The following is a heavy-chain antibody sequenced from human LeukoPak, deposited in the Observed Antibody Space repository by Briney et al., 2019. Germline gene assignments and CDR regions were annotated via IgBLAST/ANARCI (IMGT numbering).Heavy chain of an antibody. J-gene: IGHJ4*02. D-gene: IGHD6-13*01. V-gene: IGHV3-30*03. Sequence: GGSLRLSCAASGFTFSSYGMRWVRQAPGKGLEWVAVISYDGSNKYYADSVRGRVTISRDNSKNTLYLQMKSLRAEDTAVYYCARDYSSTWTEGCFDYWGQGPLVTVSS. CDR1: GFTFSSYG. CDR2: ISYDGSNK. CDR3: ARDYSSTWTEGCFDY.